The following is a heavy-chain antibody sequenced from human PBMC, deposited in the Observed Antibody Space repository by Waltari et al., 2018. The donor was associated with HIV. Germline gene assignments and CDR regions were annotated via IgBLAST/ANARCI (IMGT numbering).Heavy chain of an antibody. D-gene: IGHD2-2*01. J-gene: IGHJ5*02. CDR3: ARESGYQLVRLLDP. Sequence: QVHLVQSGPEVKKPGASMKVSCKASGYMFTGHYMHWLRQAPGQGLEWMGWINPISGGTNYAQTLQGRVTMTRDASINTVYMELKSLRYDDTAMYYWARESGYQLVRLLDPWGQGTRVTVSS. V-gene: IGHV1-2*02. CDR2: INPISGGT. CDR1: GYMFTGHY.